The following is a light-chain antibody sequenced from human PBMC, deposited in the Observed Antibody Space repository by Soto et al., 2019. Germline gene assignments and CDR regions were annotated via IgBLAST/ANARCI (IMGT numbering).Light chain of an antibody. CDR3: QPYGNSPQT. CDR1: QSVSSY. CDR2: GAY. J-gene: IGKJ1*01. V-gene: IGKV3-20*01. Sequence: EIVLTQSPATLSLSPGERSTLSCMASQSVSSYLAWYQQKPGQAPRLLIYGAYSRATGITDRFSGSGSGTDFTLTISRLEPEDFAVYYCQPYGNSPQTVGPGTQVDIK.